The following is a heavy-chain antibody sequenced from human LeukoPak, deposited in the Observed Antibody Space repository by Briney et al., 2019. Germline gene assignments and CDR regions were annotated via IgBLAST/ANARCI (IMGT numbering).Heavy chain of an antibody. Sequence: ASVKVTCKSSGGTFSSYAISWLRQPPGQGLEWMGGIIPIFGTANYAQRCQGRVTITADKSTSTAYMELSSLRSEDTAVYYCARYRSGWNAFDIWGQGTMVTVSS. CDR3: ARYRSGWNAFDI. V-gene: IGHV1-69*06. J-gene: IGHJ3*02. D-gene: IGHD6-19*01. CDR2: IIPIFGTA. CDR1: GGTFSSYA.